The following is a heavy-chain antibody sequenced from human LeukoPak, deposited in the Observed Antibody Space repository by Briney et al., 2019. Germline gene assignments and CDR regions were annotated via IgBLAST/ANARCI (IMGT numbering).Heavy chain of an antibody. CDR1: GFTFSSYA. D-gene: IGHD5-18*01. J-gene: IGHJ3*02. CDR3: ARVVDTAMVLYGAFDI. CDR2: ISGSGDIT. V-gene: IGHV3-23*01. Sequence: PGGSLRLSCAASGFTFSSYAMSWVRQAPGKGLEWVSAISGSGDITYYADSVKGRFTISRDNSKKTLYLQMNSLRAEDTAVYYCARVVDTAMVLYGAFDIWGQGTMVTVSS.